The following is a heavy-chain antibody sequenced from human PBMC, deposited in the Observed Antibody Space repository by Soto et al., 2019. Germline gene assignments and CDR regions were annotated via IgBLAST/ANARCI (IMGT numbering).Heavy chain of an antibody. Sequence: QLQLKESGSGLVKPSQTLALTCAVSGGSISSDNYSWSWIRQPPGKGLEWIGYIYHGGSTDYNPSLKRRVTISVDRSKNQFSLKLSSVTAADTAVYYCARASGTLRYYGMDVWGQGTTVIVSS. CDR2: IYHGGST. CDR3: ARASGTLRYYGMDV. V-gene: IGHV4-30-2*01. D-gene: IGHD1-1*01. J-gene: IGHJ6*02. CDR1: GGSISSDNYS.